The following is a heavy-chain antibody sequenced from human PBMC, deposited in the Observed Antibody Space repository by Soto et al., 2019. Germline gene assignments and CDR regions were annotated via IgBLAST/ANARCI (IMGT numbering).Heavy chain of an antibody. CDR1: GGAINDHY. J-gene: IGHJ4*02. CDR3: ARVRTGYFDY. V-gene: IGHV4-59*11. Sequence: SETLSLPCTVSGGAINDHYWSYIRQPPGKGLEWIGYIYYHGNTNYNPSLESRVTISVDRSKNQFSLRLTSLTAADTAVYYCARVRTGYFDYWGRGALVTVSS. D-gene: IGHD3-9*01. CDR2: IYYHGNT.